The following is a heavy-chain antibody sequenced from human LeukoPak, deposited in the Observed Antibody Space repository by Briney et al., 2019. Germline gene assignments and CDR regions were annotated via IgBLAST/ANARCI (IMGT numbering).Heavy chain of an antibody. CDR2: INHSGST. Sequence: SETLSLTCAVYGGSFSGYYWSWIRQPPGKGLEWIGEINHSGSTNYNPSLKSRVIISVDTSKNQFSLKLSSVTAADTAVYYCARGGGGSQNWGQGTLVTVSS. V-gene: IGHV4-34*01. J-gene: IGHJ4*02. CDR3: ARGGGGSQN. D-gene: IGHD3-16*01. CDR1: GGSFSGYY.